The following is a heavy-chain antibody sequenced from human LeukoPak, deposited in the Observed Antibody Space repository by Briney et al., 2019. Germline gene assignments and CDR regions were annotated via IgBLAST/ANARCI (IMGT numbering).Heavy chain of an antibody. D-gene: IGHD3-10*01. V-gene: IGHV1-3*01. J-gene: IGHJ4*02. CDR3: ARDSRITMVRGALGY. Sequence: ASVKVSCKASGYTFTSYAMHWVRQAPGQRLEWMGWINAGNGNTKYSQKFQGRVTITRDTSASTAYMELSSLRSEDTAVYYCARDSRITMVRGALGYRGQGTLVTVSS. CDR2: INAGNGNT. CDR1: GYTFTSYA.